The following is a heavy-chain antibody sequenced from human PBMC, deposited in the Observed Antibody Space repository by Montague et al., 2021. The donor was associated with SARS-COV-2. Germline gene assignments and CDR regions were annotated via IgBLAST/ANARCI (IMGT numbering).Heavy chain of an antibody. CDR3: ARVGGMEYCSGGNCYLDY. CDR2: ISSSSSYI. CDR1: GFTFSSYS. V-gene: IGHV3-21*01. J-gene: IGHJ4*02. D-gene: IGHD2-15*01. Sequence: SRRLSCAASGFTFSSYSMNWVRQAPGKGLEWVSSISSSSSYIYYADSVKGRFTISRDNAKNSLYLQMNSLRAEDTAVYYCARVGGMEYCSGGNCYLDYWGQGTLVTVSS.